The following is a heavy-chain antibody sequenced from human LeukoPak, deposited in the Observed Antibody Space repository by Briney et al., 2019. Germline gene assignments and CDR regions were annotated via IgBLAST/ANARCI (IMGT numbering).Heavy chain of an antibody. CDR2: ISGSSSYI. CDR3: ASFTSGYSYGGDY. V-gene: IGHV3-21*01. D-gene: IGHD5-18*01. Sequence: GGSLRLSCAASGFTFSSYAMSWVRQAPGKGLEWVSAISGSSSYIYYADSVKGRFTISRDNAKNSLYLQMNSLRAEDTAVYYCASFTSGYSYGGDYWGQGTLVTVSS. J-gene: IGHJ4*02. CDR1: GFTFSSYA.